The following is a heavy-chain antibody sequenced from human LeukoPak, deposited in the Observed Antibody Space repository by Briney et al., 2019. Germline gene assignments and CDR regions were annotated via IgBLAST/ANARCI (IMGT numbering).Heavy chain of an antibody. CDR3: ARDHPSSSSWSSGWYDWFDP. CDR2: IYTSGST. Sequence: PSETLSLTCTVSGGSISSGSYYWSWIRQPAGTGLEWIGRIYTSGSTNYNPSLKSRVTISVDTSKNQFSLKLSSVTAADTAVYYCARDHPSSSSWSSGWYDWFDPWGQGTLVTVSS. J-gene: IGHJ5*02. V-gene: IGHV4-61*02. D-gene: IGHD6-13*01. CDR1: GGSISSGSYY.